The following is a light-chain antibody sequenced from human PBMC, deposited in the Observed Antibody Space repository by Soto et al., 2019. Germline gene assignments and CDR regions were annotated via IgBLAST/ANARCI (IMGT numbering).Light chain of an antibody. CDR3: QQYNTYPGA. V-gene: IGKV1-5*03. Sequence: DIQMTQSPSSLPASVGDRVTLTCRASQSISTYLNWYQQKPGKAPKLLISKASSLQSGVPSTFSGCGSGTEFTLTISSLQPDDFATYYCQQYNTYPGAFGPGTKVEIK. CDR1: QSISTY. J-gene: IGKJ1*01. CDR2: KAS.